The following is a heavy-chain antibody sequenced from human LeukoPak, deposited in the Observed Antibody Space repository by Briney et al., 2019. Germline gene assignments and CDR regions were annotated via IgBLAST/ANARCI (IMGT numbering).Heavy chain of an antibody. Sequence: QSGRSLRLSCAASGFTFSSYGMHWVRQAPGKGLEWVAVIWYDGSNKYYADSVKGRFTISRDNSKNTLYLQMNSLRAEDTAVYYCARDVPAYYYDSSGHTDAFDIWGQGTMVTVSS. CDR2: IWYDGSNK. CDR1: GFTFSSYG. J-gene: IGHJ3*02. D-gene: IGHD3-22*01. V-gene: IGHV3-33*01. CDR3: ARDVPAYYYDSSGHTDAFDI.